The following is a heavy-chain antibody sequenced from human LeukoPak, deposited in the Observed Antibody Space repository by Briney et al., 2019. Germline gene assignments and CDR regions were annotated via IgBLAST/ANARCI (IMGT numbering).Heavy chain of an antibody. CDR2: MNPNSGNT. Sequence: GASAKVSCKASGYTFTSYDINWVRQATGQGLEWMGWMNPNSGNTGYAQKFQGRVTMTRNTSISTAYMELSSLRSEDTAVYYCARSTGLFYVWGSYRPMGYWGQGTLVTVSS. CDR3: ARSTGLFYVWGSYRPMGY. D-gene: IGHD3-16*02. V-gene: IGHV1-8*01. CDR1: GYTFTSYD. J-gene: IGHJ4*02.